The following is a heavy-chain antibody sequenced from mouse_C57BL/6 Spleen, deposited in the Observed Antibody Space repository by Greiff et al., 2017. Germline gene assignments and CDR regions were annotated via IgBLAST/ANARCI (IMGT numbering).Heavy chain of an antibody. CDR3: AREGGMRPDYYGSSYDY. D-gene: IGHD1-1*01. V-gene: IGHV1-54*01. J-gene: IGHJ2*01. CDR2: SNPGSGGT. Sequence: QVQLQQSGAELVRPGTSVKVSCKASGYAFTNYLIEWVKQRPGQGLEWIGVSNPGSGGTNYKEKFKGKATLTADKSSSTAYMQLSSLTSEDSAVYFCAREGGMRPDYYGSSYDYWGQGTTLTVSS. CDR1: GYAFTNYL.